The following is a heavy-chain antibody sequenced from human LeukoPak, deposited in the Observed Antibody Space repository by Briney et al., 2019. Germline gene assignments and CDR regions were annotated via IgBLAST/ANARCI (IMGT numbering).Heavy chain of an antibody. D-gene: IGHD4-17*01. V-gene: IGHV4-34*01. Sequence: SETLSLTCAVYGGSFSGYYWSWIRQPPGKGLEWIGEINHSGSTNYNPSPKSRVTISVDTSKNQFSLKLSSVTAADTAVYYCARTVATVTTALSYYYYYYMDVWGKGTTVTVSS. J-gene: IGHJ6*03. CDR2: INHSGST. CDR3: ARTVATVTTALSYYYYYYMDV. CDR1: GGSFSGYY.